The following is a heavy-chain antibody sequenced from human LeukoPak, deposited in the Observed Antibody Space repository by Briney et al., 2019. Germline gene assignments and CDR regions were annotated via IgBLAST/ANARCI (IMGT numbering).Heavy chain of an antibody. CDR1: GASINDYY. Sequence: SETLSLTCTVSGASINDYYWSWIRQPPGKGLEWIGYFYYGSTNYNPSLKSRVTISVDTSKNQVSLKLTSVTAADTAVYYCAKRGAGIAVAGTDYWGQGTLVTVSS. CDR3: AKRGAGIAVAGTDY. CDR2: FYYGST. V-gene: IGHV4-59*03. J-gene: IGHJ4*02. D-gene: IGHD6-19*01.